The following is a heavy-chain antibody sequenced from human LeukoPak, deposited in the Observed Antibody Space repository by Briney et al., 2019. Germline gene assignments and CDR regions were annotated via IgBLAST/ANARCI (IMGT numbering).Heavy chain of an antibody. J-gene: IGHJ4*02. CDR3: AKGGSFTMIVVNVDY. D-gene: IGHD3-22*01. CDR1: GFTFSSYA. V-gene: IGHV3-23*01. CDR2: ISGSGGST. Sequence: GGSLRLSCAASGFTFSSYAMSWVRQAPGNGLEWVSAISGSGGSTYYADSVKGRFTISRDNSKNTLYLQMNSLRAEDTAVYYCAKGGSFTMIVVNVDYWGQGTLVTVSS.